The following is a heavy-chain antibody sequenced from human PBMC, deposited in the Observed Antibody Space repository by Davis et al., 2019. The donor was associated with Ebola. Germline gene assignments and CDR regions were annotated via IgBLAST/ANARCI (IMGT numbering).Heavy chain of an antibody. CDR3: ARVRVTTERWLQSLGY. Sequence: AASVKVSCKASGGTFSSYAISWVRQAPGQGLEWMGGIIPIFGTANYAQKFQGRVTIIADESTSTAYMELSSLRSEDTAVYYCARVRVTTERWLQSLGYWGQGTLVTVSS. J-gene: IGHJ4*02. CDR2: IIPIFGTA. CDR1: GGTFSSYA. V-gene: IGHV1-69*13. D-gene: IGHD5-24*01.